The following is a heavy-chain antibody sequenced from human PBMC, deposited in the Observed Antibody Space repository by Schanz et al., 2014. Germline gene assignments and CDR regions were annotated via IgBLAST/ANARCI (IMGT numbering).Heavy chain of an antibody. V-gene: IGHV3-11*04. CDR1: GFTFSDYY. CDR3: ARGGAGSVLFFFDY. D-gene: IGHD3-10*01. CDR2: ISGSATTI. J-gene: IGHJ4*02. Sequence: VQLVESGGGLVQPGGSLRLSCAASGFTFSDYYMSWIRQAPGKGLEWVSYISGSATTIYYADSVKGRLTISRDNARNSLYLQMNSLRAEDTAVYFCARGGAGSVLFFFDYWGQGTLVTVSS.